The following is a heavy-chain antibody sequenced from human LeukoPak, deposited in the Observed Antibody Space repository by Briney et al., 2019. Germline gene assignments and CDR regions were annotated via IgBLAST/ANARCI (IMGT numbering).Heavy chain of an antibody. V-gene: IGHV1-69*04. D-gene: IGHD6-13*01. J-gene: IGHJ6*02. CDR3: ARPTRIWAAAANYYYYGMDV. CDR1: GGTFSSYA. CDR2: IIPILGIA. Sequence: SVKVSCKASGGTFSSYAISWVRQAPGQGLEWMGRIIPILGIANYAQKFQGRITITADKSTSTAYMELSSLRSEDTAVYYCARPTRIWAAAANYYYYGMDVWGQGTTVTVSS.